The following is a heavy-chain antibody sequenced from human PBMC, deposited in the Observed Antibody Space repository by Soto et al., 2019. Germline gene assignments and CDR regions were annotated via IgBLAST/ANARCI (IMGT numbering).Heavy chain of an antibody. CDR3: AKDRGSWFGELLPRYFDY. Sequence: QPGGSLRLSCAASGFTFSSYAMSWVRQAPGKGLEWVSAISGSGGSTYYADSVKGRFTISRDNSKNTLYLQMNSLRAEDTAVYYCAKDRGSWFGELLPRYFDYWGQGTLVTVSS. CDR1: GFTFSSYA. J-gene: IGHJ4*02. V-gene: IGHV3-23*01. D-gene: IGHD3-10*01. CDR2: ISGSGGST.